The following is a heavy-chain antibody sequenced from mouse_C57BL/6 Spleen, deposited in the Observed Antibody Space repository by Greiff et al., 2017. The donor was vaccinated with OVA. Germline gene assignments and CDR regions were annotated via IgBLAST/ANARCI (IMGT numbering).Heavy chain of an antibody. CDR3: AREGDGYYYFDY. J-gene: IGHJ2*01. CDR1: GYAFTNYL. CDR2: INPGSGGT. Sequence: QVQLQQSGAELVRPGTSVKVSCKASGYAFTNYLIEWVKQRPGQGLEWIGVINPGSGGTNYNEKFKGKATLTADKSSSTAYTQLSSLTSEDSAVYFCAREGDGYYYFDYWGQGTTLTVSS. D-gene: IGHD2-3*01. V-gene: IGHV1-54*01.